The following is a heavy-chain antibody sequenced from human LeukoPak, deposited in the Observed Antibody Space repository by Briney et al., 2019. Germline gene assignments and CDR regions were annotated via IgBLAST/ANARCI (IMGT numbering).Heavy chain of an antibody. V-gene: IGHV4-4*07. D-gene: IGHD6-19*01. CDR2: IYFSGNI. CDR1: GGSISGYY. Sequence: PSETLSLTCTVSGGSISGYYWSWIRQPAGKGLEWIGRIYFSGNINYKSSLKCRITISIDASNNKFSLKLSSVTAADTAVYYCARAHYSSGWSADNYCDYWGQGILVTVSS. J-gene: IGHJ4*02. CDR3: ARAHYSSGWSADNYCDY.